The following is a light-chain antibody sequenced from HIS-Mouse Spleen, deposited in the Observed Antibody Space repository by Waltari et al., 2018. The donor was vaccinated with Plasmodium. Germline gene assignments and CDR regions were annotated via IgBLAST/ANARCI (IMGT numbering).Light chain of an antibody. J-gene: IGKJ2*01. CDR3: LQDYSYPYT. CDR2: AAS. CDR1: QGIRTD. Sequence: TQMTQSPSSPSASGGDRVTITCRAIQGIRTDLGWYQQKPWKAPKLLISAASSLQSGVPSRFSGSGSGTDFTLTISSLQPEDFATYYCLQDYSYPYTFGQGTKLEIK. V-gene: IGKV1-6*01.